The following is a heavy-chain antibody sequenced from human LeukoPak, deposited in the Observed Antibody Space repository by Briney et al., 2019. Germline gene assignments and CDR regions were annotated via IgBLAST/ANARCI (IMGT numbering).Heavy chain of an antibody. Sequence: GGSLRLSCAASGFTFSSYGMHWVRQAPGKGLEWVAVIWYDGSNKYYADSVKGRFTISRDNSKNTLYLQMNSLRAEDTAVYYCARDPLYSSGWYKVGAFDIWGQGTMVTVSS. CDR1: GFTFSSYG. J-gene: IGHJ3*02. CDR3: ARDPLYSSGWYKVGAFDI. CDR2: IWYDGSNK. D-gene: IGHD6-19*01. V-gene: IGHV3-33*01.